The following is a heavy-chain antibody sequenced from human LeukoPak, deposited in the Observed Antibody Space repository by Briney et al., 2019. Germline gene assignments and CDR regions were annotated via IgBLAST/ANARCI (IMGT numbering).Heavy chain of an antibody. CDR1: GYTFTGYY. CDR3: ARPHGDFWSALRAFDI. CDR2: INPNSGGT. V-gene: IGHV1-2*02. D-gene: IGHD3-3*01. J-gene: IGHJ3*02. Sequence: ASVKVSCKASGYTFTGYYMHWVRQAPGQGLEWMGWINPNSGGTNYAQKFQGRVTMTRDTSISTAYMELSRLRSDDTAVYYCARPHGDFWSALRAFDIWGQGTMVTVSS.